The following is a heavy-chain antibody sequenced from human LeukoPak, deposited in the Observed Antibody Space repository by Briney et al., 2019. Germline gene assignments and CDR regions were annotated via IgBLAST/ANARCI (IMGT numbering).Heavy chain of an antibody. Sequence: GGSLRLSCAGSGLTFSSYAMNWVRQAPGKGLEWVSTQTQSGGNSYYAESLKGRFTISRDNAKNSLYLQMNSLRAEDTAVYYCARYFSQMTTNSDAFDIWGQGTMVTVSS. CDR2: QTQSGGNS. CDR3: ARYFSQMTTNSDAFDI. J-gene: IGHJ3*02. CDR1: GLTFSSYA. D-gene: IGHD5-24*01. V-gene: IGHV3-23*01.